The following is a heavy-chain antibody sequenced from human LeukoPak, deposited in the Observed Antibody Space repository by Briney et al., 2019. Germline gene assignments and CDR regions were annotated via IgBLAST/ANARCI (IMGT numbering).Heavy chain of an antibody. CDR2: ISYDGSNK. D-gene: IGHD2-2*01. CDR3: ARAGLRYQLLCDINY. V-gene: IGHV3-30-3*01. J-gene: IGHJ4*02. CDR1: GFTFSSYA. Sequence: PGGSLRLSCAASGFTFSSYAMHWVRQAPGKGLEWVAVISYDGSNKYYADSVKGRFTISRDNSKNTLYLQMNSLRAEDTAVYYCARAGLRYQLLCDINYWGQGTLVTVSS.